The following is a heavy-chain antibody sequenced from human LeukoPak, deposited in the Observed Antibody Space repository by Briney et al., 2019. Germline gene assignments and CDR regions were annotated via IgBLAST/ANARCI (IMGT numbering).Heavy chain of an antibody. Sequence: SETLSLTCTVSGGSISSYYWSWIRQPPGKGLEWIGYIYYSGSTNYNPSLKSRVTISVDTSKNQFSLKLSSVTAADTAVYYCASTPHLRFLEWSCFDYWGQGTLVTVSS. J-gene: IGHJ4*02. CDR3: ASTPHLRFLEWSCFDY. CDR2: IYYSGST. D-gene: IGHD3-3*01. V-gene: IGHV4-59*01. CDR1: GGSISSYY.